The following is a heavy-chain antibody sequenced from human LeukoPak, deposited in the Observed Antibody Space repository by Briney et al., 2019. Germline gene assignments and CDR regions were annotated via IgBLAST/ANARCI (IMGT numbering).Heavy chain of an antibody. Sequence: GGSLRLSCAASGFTFSSYGMHWVRQAPGKGLEWVAVIWYDGSNKYYADSVKGRFTISRDNSKNTLYLQMNSLRAEDTAVYYCARDHVVVRGVIERYFDYWGQGTLVTVSS. CDR3: ARDHVVVRGVIERYFDY. J-gene: IGHJ4*02. D-gene: IGHD3-10*01. CDR1: GFTFSSYG. CDR2: IWYDGSNK. V-gene: IGHV3-33*01.